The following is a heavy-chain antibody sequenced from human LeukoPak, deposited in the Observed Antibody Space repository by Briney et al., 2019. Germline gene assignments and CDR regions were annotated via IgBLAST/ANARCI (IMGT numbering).Heavy chain of an antibody. Sequence: GGSLRLSCTTSGFTFTNAWMSWVRQAPGKGLGWVGRIESKTDGGPTEFAAPVEGRFTISKDDSKNTMYLQMNSLKPEDTAVYYCTLGPRWGPGAQVTVSS. CDR1: GFTFTNAW. V-gene: IGHV3-15*04. CDR3: TLGPR. CDR2: IESKTDGGPT. J-gene: IGHJ4*02.